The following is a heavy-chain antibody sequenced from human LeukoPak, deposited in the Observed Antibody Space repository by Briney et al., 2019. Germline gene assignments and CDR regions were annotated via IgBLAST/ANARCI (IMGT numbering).Heavy chain of an antibody. V-gene: IGHV3-30*04. CDR2: ISYDGSKR. Sequence: GSLRLSCAASGFTFSTYAVHWVRQAPGKGLEWVAVISYDGSKRYYADSVKGRFTISRDNSKKTLYLQMNSLRAEDTAVYYCARDLQEYSSGWLYYFDYWGQGTLVTVSS. D-gene: IGHD6-19*01. CDR3: ARDLQEYSSGWLYYFDY. CDR1: GFTFSTYA. J-gene: IGHJ4*02.